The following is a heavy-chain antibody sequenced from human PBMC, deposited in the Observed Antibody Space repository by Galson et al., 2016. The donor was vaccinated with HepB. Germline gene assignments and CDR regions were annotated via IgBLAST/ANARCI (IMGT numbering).Heavy chain of an antibody. Sequence: SVKVSCKASGYTFSDNAIHWVRQAPGQRLEWMGWINTGDGNTEYSQKLQDRVTITRDTAAKTAYMELSSLRSEDTALYYCARVKLFYAFWKGPRTVFDLWGQGTMVTVSS. V-gene: IGHV1-3*04. CDR2: INTGDGNT. D-gene: IGHD3-3*01. CDR1: GYTFSDNA. J-gene: IGHJ3*01. CDR3: ARVKLFYAFWKGPRTVFDL.